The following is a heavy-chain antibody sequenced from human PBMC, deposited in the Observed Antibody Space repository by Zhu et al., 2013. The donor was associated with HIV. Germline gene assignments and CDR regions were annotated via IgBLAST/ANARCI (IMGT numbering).Heavy chain of an antibody. D-gene: IGHD5-12*01. V-gene: IGHV4-34*01. Sequence: VQLQQWGAGLLMPSETLSLTCAVYGGSFSGYYWSWIRQPPGKGLEYIGEINQSGSTNYNPSLKSRVIIFLDTSKNQFSLQLNSVTAADTAIYYCARGTRLRYIVWGQGTLVTVSS. CDR1: GGSFSGYY. CDR3: ARGTRLRYIV. CDR2: INQSGST. J-gene: IGHJ4*02.